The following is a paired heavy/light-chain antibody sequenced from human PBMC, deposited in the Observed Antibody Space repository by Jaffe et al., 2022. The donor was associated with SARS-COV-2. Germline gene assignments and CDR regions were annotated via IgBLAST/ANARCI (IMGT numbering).Light chain of an antibody. Sequence: EIVLTQSPGTLSLSPGERATLSCRASQSVRSSYLAWYQQKPGQAPRLLIYGASSRATGIPDRFSGSGSGTDFTLTISRLEPEDFAVYYCQQYGSSPRTFGQGTKVEIK. J-gene: IGKJ1*01. CDR2: GAS. CDR3: QQYGSSPRT. CDR1: QSVRSSY. V-gene: IGKV3-20*01.
Heavy chain of an antibody. CDR1: GFTFSHYD. V-gene: IGHV3-13*01. D-gene: IGHD3-16*01. Sequence: EVQLVESGGGLVQPGGSLRLSCAASGFTFSHYDMHWVRQATGKGLEWVSGIATNGDTYYADSVKGRFTISRENAQNSLDLQMSSLRAGDTAVYYCAREWGTAGFWYFDLWGRGTLVTVSS. J-gene: IGHJ2*01. CDR3: AREWGTAGFWYFDL. CDR2: IATNGDT.